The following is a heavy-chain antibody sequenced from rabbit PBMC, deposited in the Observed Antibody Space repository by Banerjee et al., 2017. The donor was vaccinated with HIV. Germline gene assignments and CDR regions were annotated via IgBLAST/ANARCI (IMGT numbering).Heavy chain of an antibody. CDR1: GFTLSSYW. CDR2: INSSSGNA. Sequence: QEQLVESGGGLVQPEGSLTLTCKASGFTLSSYWLWWGRQAPGKGLVWSACINSSSGNAVSASRAKGRLCISRPSATTVTLRMTSLTAGETAAYFRARDLDA. V-gene: IGHV1S45*01. CDR3: ARDLDA. J-gene: IGHJ2*01.